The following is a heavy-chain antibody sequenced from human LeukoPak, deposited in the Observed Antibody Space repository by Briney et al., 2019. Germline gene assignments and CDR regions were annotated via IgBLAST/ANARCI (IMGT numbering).Heavy chain of an antibody. D-gene: IGHD4/OR15-4a*01. CDR3: ARQISATYRFTDAFDI. J-gene: IGHJ3*02. V-gene: IGHV4-38-2*02. CDR2: IYHSGST. CDR1: GYSISSGYY. Sequence: LETLSLTCTVSGYSISSGYYWGWIRQPPGKGLEWIGSIYHSGSTYYNPSLKSRVTISVDTSKNQFPLKLSSVTAADTAVYYCARQISATYRFTDAFDIWGQGTMVTVSS.